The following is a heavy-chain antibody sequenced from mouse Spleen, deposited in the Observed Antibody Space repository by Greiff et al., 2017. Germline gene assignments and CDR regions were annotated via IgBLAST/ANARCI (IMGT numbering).Heavy chain of an antibody. CDR2: ISSGSSTI. J-gene: IGHJ2*01. CDR1: GFTFSDYG. Sequence: EVKLVESGGGLVKPGGSLKLSCAASGFTFSDYGMHWVRQAPEKGLEWVAYISSGSSTIYYADTVKGRFTISRDNAKNTLFLQMTSLRSEDTAMYYCARSIYDGYYGYFDYWGQGTTLTVSS. V-gene: IGHV5-17*01. CDR3: ARSIYDGYYGYFDY. D-gene: IGHD2-3*01.